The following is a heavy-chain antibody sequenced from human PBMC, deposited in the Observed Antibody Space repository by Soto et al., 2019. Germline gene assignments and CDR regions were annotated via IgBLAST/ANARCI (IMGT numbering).Heavy chain of an antibody. Sequence: SETLSLTCAVSGGSISSSNWWSWVRQPPGKGLEWIGEIYHSGSTNYNPSLKSRVTISVDTSKNQFSLKVNSVTAADTAIYYCARGRSSSYYEIDYWGQGTLVTVSS. CDR3: ARGRSSSYYEIDY. CDR2: IYHSGST. D-gene: IGHD6-13*01. V-gene: IGHV4-4*02. J-gene: IGHJ4*02. CDR1: GGSISSSNW.